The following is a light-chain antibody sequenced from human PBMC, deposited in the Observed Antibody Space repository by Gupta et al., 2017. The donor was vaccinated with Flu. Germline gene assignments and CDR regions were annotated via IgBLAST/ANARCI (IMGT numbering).Light chain of an antibody. V-gene: IGLV1-44*01. Sequence: QSMLTPPPSSSGSPGPWVTISCSGSNSNIGRNTLSWYQQLPGAAPKLIIQNDNQRPSGVPVRFSGSKAGTSASLTISGLQSEDEGDFYCATWDDSLNGPVFGGGTRLTVL. CDR3: ATWDDSLNGPV. CDR2: NDN. J-gene: IGLJ3*02. CDR1: NSNIGRNT.